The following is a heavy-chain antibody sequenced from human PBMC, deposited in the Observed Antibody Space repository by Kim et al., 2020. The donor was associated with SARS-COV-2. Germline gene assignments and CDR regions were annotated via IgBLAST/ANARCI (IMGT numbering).Heavy chain of an antibody. CDR2: IYYSGST. V-gene: IGHV4-39*01. CDR3: ARLGITYGSGSYSYYYYYGMDV. J-gene: IGHJ6*02. D-gene: IGHD3-10*01. Sequence: SETLSLTCTVSGGSISSSSYYWGWIRQPPGKGLEWIGSIYYSGSTYYNPSLKSRVTISVDTSKNQFSLKLSSVTAADTAVYYCARLGITYGSGSYSYYYYYGMDVWGQGTTVTVSS. CDR1: GGSISSSSYY.